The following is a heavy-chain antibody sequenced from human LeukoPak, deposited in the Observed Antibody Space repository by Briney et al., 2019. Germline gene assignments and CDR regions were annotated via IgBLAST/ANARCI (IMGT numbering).Heavy chain of an antibody. CDR1: GGSISSSSYY. D-gene: IGHD6-19*01. CDR2: IYYSGST. V-gene: IGHV4-61*05. CDR3: ARVGGSGWYGDYYYGMDV. J-gene: IGHJ6*02. Sequence: SETLSLTCTVSGGSISSSSYYWGWIRQPPGKGLEWIGYIYYSGSTNYNPSLKSRVTISVDTSKNQFSLKLSSVTAADTAVYYCARVGGSGWYGDYYYGMDVWGQGTTVTVSS.